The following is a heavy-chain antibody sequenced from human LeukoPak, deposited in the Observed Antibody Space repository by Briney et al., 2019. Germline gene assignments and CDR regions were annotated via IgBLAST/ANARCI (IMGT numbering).Heavy chain of an antibody. J-gene: IGHJ4*02. Sequence: PSQTLSLTCTVSGGSISSGGYYWSWIRQPPGKGLEWIGYIYHSGSTYYNPSLKSRVTISVDRSKNQFSLKLSSVTAADTAVYYCARDRAAAGGLDYWGQGTLVTVSS. CDR1: GGSISSGGYY. CDR3: ARDRAAAGGLDY. V-gene: IGHV4-30-2*01. D-gene: IGHD6-13*01. CDR2: IYHSGST.